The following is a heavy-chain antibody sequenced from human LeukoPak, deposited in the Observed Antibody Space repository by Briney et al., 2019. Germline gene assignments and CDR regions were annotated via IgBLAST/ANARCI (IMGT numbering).Heavy chain of an antibody. J-gene: IGHJ4*02. V-gene: IGHV3-23*01. D-gene: IGHD3-22*01. CDR1: GFIFSNYA. CDR3: AKTPSYYDSSGYYSFDY. Sequence: PGGSLRLSCATSGFIFSNYAVNWVRQAPGKGLEWVSIISGSGDTTYYADSVKGRFTISRDNSKNTLYLQMNSLRAEDTAVYYCAKTPSYYDSSGYYSFDYWGQGTLVTVSS. CDR2: ISGSGDTT.